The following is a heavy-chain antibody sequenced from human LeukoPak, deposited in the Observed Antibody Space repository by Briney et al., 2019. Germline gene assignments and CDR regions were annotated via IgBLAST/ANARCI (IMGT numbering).Heavy chain of an antibody. CDR3: AKDAGYYYDRSGYFDY. CDR1: GFTFSSYA. V-gene: IGHV3-23*01. J-gene: IGHJ4*02. CDR2: ISGSGGST. Sequence: GGSLRLSCAASGFTFSSYAMSWVRQAPGKGLEWVSAISGSGGSTYYADSVKGRFTISRDNSKNTLYLQMNSLRAEDTAVYYCAKDAGYYYDRSGYFDYWGQGTLVTVSS. D-gene: IGHD3-22*01.